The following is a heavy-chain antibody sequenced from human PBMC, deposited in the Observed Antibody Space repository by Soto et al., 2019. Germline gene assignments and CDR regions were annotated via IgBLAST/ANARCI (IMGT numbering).Heavy chain of an antibody. CDR2: ISYDGSNK. CDR1: GFTFSSYG. D-gene: IGHD4-4*01. J-gene: IGHJ4*02. Sequence: QVQLVESGGGVVQPRRSLRLSCAASGFTFSSYGMHWVRQAPGKGLEWVAVISYDGSNKYYADSVKGRFTISRDNSKNTLYLQMNSLRAEDTAVYYCAKDRMTTVNQFDYWGQGTLVTVSS. CDR3: AKDRMTTVNQFDY. V-gene: IGHV3-30*18.